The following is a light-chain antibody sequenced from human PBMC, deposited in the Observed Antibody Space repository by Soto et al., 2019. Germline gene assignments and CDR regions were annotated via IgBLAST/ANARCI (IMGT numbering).Light chain of an antibody. V-gene: IGKV3-15*01. Sequence: EIVMTQSPATLSVAPVERSTLSCRASQSVSSNLAWYQQKPGQAPRLLVYGASTRPTGIPTRFSGSGSGTEFTLTIRSLQSEDFAVYYCQQYNNWPLWKCGQGTKVDIK. CDR2: GAS. J-gene: IGKJ1*01. CDR3: QQYNNWPLWK. CDR1: QSVSSN.